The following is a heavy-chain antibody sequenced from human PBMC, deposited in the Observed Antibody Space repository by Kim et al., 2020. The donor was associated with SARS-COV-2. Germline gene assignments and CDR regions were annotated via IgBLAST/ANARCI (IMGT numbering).Heavy chain of an antibody. Sequence: PSLKSRVTISVDTSKNQFSLKLGSVTAADTAVYYCARNEGFGELLYGPWGQGTLVTVSS. D-gene: IGHD3-10*01. V-gene: IGHV4-31*02. J-gene: IGHJ5*02. CDR3: ARNEGFGELLYGP.